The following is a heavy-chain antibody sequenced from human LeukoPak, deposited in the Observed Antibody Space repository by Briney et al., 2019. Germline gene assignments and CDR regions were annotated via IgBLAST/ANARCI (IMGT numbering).Heavy chain of an antibody. Sequence: GGSLRLSCEGSGFTFSINAMHWVRQAPGKGLEWLAVISYDGTKQYFADSVKGRFTISRDNAKNSLYLQMNSLRAEDTAVYYCARERRLAAAGTRVDAFDIWGQGTMVTVSS. J-gene: IGHJ3*02. V-gene: IGHV3-30-3*01. CDR1: GFTFSINA. CDR2: ISYDGTKQ. D-gene: IGHD6-13*01. CDR3: ARERRLAAAGTRVDAFDI.